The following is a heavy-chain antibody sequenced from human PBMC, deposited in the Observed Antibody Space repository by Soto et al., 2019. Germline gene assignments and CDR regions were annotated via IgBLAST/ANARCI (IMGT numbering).Heavy chain of an antibody. V-gene: IGHV3-7*03. J-gene: IGHJ4*02. CDR3: ARYFRGSGRYFFDY. D-gene: IGHD6-19*01. CDR2: INQDGGGT. CDR1: VFTFISSF. Sequence: GPLRLYCVAPVFTFISSFMGWVRQAPGKGLEWVANINQDGGGTYYVDSVEGRFTISRDNAKDSLYLQMNSLRGEDTAVYYCARYFRGSGRYFFDYWGQGTLVTVSS.